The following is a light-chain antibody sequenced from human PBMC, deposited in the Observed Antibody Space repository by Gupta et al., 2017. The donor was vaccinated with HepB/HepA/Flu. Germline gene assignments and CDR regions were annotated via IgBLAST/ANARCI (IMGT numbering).Light chain of an antibody. J-gene: IGLJ1*01. CDR1: KLGDKY. V-gene: IGLV3-1*01. CDR3: QAWDSTTAV. Sequence: SYELTQPPSVSVSPGQKASVTCFGDKLGDKYASWYQQKPGQSPVLVIYQDSKRPLGIPERFSGSNSGNTATLTISGTQAMDEADYYCQAWDSTTAVFGTGTKVTVL. CDR2: QDS.